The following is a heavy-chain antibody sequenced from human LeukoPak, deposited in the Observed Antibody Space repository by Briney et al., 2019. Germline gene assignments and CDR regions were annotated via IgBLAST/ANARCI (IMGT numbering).Heavy chain of an antibody. Sequence: ASVKVSCKASGYTFTSLNILWVRQAPGQRLEWMGWINSGNGNTKYPQKLQGRVTFTRDTSASTAYMEMRSLRSEDTAVYYCARESCSGGSCYPKAYWGQGTLVTVSS. D-gene: IGHD2-15*01. V-gene: IGHV1-3*01. CDR2: INSGNGNT. CDR3: ARESCSGGSCYPKAY. CDR1: GYTFTSLN. J-gene: IGHJ4*02.